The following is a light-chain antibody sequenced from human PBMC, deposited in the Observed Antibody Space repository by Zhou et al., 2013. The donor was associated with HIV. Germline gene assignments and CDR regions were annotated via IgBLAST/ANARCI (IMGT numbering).Light chain of an antibody. J-gene: IGKJ2*01. V-gene: IGKV3-20*01. CDR1: QTVYSSY. Sequence: EFVLTQSPGTLSLSPGERATLSCRASQTVYSSYLAWFQQKPGQAPRLLIYGASTRATGIPDRFSGSGSGTDSTLTISRLEPEDFAVYFCQQYGSSPVTFGQGTKLEIK. CDR2: GAS. CDR3: QQYGSSPVT.